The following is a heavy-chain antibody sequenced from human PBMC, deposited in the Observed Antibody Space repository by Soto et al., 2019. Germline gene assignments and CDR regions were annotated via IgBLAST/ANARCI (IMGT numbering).Heavy chain of an antibody. J-gene: IGHJ5*02. V-gene: IGHV1-8*01. Sequence: ASVKVSCKASGYTFTSYDINWVRQATGQGLEWMGWMNPNSGNTGYAQKFQGRVTMTRNTSISTAYMELSSLRSEDTAVYYCARLDGDCTNGVCYTDWFDPWGQGTLVTVSS. CDR1: GYTFTSYD. CDR2: MNPNSGNT. CDR3: ARLDGDCTNGVCYTDWFDP. D-gene: IGHD2-8*01.